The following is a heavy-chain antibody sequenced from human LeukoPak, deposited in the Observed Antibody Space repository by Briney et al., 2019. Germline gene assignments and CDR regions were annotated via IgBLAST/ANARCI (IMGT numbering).Heavy chain of an antibody. D-gene: IGHD3-10*01. J-gene: IGHJ6*02. CDR1: GFTFSTSA. V-gene: IGHV3-64*04. Sequence: PGGSLRLSCSASGFTFSTSAIHWVRQAPGKGLEYVSAISSNGGSTYYAGSVKGRFTTSRDNSKNTLYLQMDSLRAEDTAVYFCATRAEGSYYGSGSYYGMDVWGQGTTVTVSS. CDR3: ATRAEGSYYGSGSYYGMDV. CDR2: ISSNGGST.